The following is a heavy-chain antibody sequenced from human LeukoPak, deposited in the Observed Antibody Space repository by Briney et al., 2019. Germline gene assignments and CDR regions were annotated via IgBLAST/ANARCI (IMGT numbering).Heavy chain of an antibody. Sequence: GGSLRLSCAASGFIFSSFEVNWVRQAPGKGLEWVSYIRSSGNTVYYADSVKGRFTISRDNAKNSVYLQMNSLRAEDTAVHYCARVGRGTFYGMDVWGQGTTVIV. J-gene: IGHJ6*02. D-gene: IGHD1-1*01. CDR3: ARVGRGTFYGMDV. CDR1: GFIFSSFE. V-gene: IGHV3-48*03. CDR2: IRSSGNTV.